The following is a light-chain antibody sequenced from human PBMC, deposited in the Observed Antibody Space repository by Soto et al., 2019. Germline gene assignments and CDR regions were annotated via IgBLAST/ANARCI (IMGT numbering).Light chain of an antibody. Sequence: EIVMTQSPATLSVSPGERATLSCRASQSVSSNVAWYQQIPGQTPRLLIYGASTRATGIPVRFSGSGSGTEFTLTISSLQSEDFATYYCQQLNSYPRTFGQGTKVEIK. CDR1: QSVSSN. V-gene: IGKV3-15*01. CDR3: QQLNSYPRT. J-gene: IGKJ1*01. CDR2: GAS.